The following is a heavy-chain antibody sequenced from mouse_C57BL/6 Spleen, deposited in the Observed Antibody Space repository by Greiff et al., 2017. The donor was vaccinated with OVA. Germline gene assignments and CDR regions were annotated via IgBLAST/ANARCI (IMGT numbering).Heavy chain of an antibody. CDR1: GFTFSSYG. Sequence: EVKLMESGGDLVKPGGSLKLSCAASGFTFSSYGMSWVRQTPDKRLEWVATISSGGSYTYYPDSVKGRFTISRDNAKNTLYLQMSSLKSEDTAMYYCARLTGYWYFDVWGTGTTVTVSS. V-gene: IGHV5-6*01. J-gene: IGHJ1*03. CDR2: ISSGGSYT. CDR3: ARLTGYWYFDV. D-gene: IGHD4-1*01.